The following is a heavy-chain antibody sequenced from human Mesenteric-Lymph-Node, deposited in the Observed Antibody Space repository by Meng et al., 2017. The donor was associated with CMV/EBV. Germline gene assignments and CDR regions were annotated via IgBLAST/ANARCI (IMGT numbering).Heavy chain of an antibody. CDR2: IQYDGSNK. V-gene: IGHV3-30*02. J-gene: IGHJ4*02. CDR1: GFTFSSYG. CDR3: AKDHVTKSGSYYFSDY. D-gene: IGHD1-26*01. Sequence: GSLRLSCAASGFTFSSYGMHWVRQAPGKGLDWVAFIQYDGSNKYYADSVKGRFTISRDNSKNTLYLQMNSLRAEDTAIYYCAKDHVTKSGSYYFSDYWGQGTLVTVSS.